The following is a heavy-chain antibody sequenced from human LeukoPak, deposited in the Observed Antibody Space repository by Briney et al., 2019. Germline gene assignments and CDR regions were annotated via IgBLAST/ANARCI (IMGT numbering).Heavy chain of an antibody. CDR3: AKYVGAAISGIVHFDH. CDR1: GFTFSNAW. V-gene: IGHV3-15*07. D-gene: IGHD1-26*01. CDR2: IKSKTDGGTT. Sequence: GGSLRLSCAASGFTFSNAWMNWVRQAPGKGLEWVGRIKSKTDGGTTDYAAPVKGRFTISRDDSKNTLYLQMNSLKTEDTAVYYCAKYVGAAISGIVHFDHWGQGTLVTVSS. J-gene: IGHJ4*02.